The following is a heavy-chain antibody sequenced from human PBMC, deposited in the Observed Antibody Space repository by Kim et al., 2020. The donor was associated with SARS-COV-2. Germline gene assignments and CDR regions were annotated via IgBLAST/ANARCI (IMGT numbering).Heavy chain of an antibody. D-gene: IGHD5-12*01. CDR3: AKSGQLDY. V-gene: IGHV3-23*01. J-gene: IGHJ4*02. Sequence: GATTSYPGSVKGRLTISRDNSKNTLYLQMNNLRAEDTAVYFCAKSGQLDYWGQGTLVTVSS. CDR2: GATT.